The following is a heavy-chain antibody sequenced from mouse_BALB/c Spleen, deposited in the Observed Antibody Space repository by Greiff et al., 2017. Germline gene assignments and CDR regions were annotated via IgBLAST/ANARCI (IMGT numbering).Heavy chain of an antibody. Sequence: QVQLQQSGPSLVQPSQSLSITCTVSGFSLTSYGVHWVRQSPGKGLEWLGVIWRGGSTDYNAAFMSRLSITKDNSKSQVFFKMNSLQADGTAIYYCAKRDGNLPYYYAMDYWGQGTSVTVSS. V-gene: IGHV2-5-1*01. D-gene: IGHD2-1*01. CDR2: IWRGGST. J-gene: IGHJ4*01. CDR3: AKRDGNLPYYYAMDY. CDR1: GFSLTSYG.